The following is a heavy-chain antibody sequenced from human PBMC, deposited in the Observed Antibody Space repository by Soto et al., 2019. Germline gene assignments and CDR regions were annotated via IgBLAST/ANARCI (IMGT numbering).Heavy chain of an antibody. D-gene: IGHD3-9*01. CDR1: GFTFSSYS. J-gene: IGHJ6*02. V-gene: IGHV3-48*02. CDR3: ARDLYYDIFLSYGMDV. CDR2: ISSSSSTI. Sequence: EVQLVESGGGLVQPGGSLRLSCAASGFTFSSYSMNWVRQAPGKGLEWVSYISSSSSTIYYADSVKGRFTISRDNAKNSLYLQMNSLRDEDTAVYYCARDLYYDIFLSYGMDVWGQGTTVTVSS.